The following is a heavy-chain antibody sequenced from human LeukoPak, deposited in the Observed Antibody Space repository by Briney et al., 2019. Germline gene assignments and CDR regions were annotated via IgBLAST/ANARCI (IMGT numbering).Heavy chain of an antibody. Sequence: PSETPSLTCAVYGGSFSGYYWSWIRQPPGKGLEWIGEINHSGSTNYNPSLKSRVTISVDTSKNQFSLKLSSVTAADTAVYYCARGSWGCSSTSCYGWFDPWGQGTLVTVSS. J-gene: IGHJ5*02. CDR3: ARGSWGCSSTSCYGWFDP. V-gene: IGHV4-34*01. CDR1: GGSFSGYY. D-gene: IGHD2-2*01. CDR2: INHSGST.